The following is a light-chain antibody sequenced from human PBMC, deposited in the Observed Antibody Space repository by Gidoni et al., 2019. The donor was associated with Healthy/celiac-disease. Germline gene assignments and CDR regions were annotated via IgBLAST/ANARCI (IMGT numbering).Light chain of an antibody. CDR3: QKYNSATPWT. CDR1: QGISNY. J-gene: IGKJ1*01. Sequence: DIQMTQSPSSLSASVGDRVTITCRASQGISNYLAWYQQKPGKVPKLLIYAASTLQSGVPSRFSGSGSGTDFTLTISSLQPEDVATYYCQKYNSATPWTFGKGTKVEIK. V-gene: IGKV1-27*01. CDR2: AAS.